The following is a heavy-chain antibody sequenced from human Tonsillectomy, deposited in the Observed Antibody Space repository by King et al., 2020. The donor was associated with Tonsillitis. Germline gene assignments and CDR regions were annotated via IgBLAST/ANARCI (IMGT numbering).Heavy chain of an antibody. CDR1: GASISSGSYY. CDR2: IKNSGGT. V-gene: IGHV4-61*02. Sequence: VQLQESGPGLVKPSQTLSLTCTVSGASISSGSYYWSWIRQPAGKRLEWIGRIKNSGGTNYNSSTKRRVTMSVDTSKNHFSLRLSSVTAADTAVYYVARENTMINPYYYMDVWGKGTTVTVSS. J-gene: IGHJ6*03. D-gene: IGHD3-16*01. CDR3: ARENTMINPYYYMDV.